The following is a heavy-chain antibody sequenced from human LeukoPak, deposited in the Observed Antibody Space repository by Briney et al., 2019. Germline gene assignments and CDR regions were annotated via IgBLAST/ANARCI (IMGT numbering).Heavy chain of an antibody. CDR2: IYISGNT. CDR1: GGSISSYY. J-gene: IGHJ3*02. Sequence: SETLSLTCTVSGGSISSYYWSWIRQSAGKGLEWIGRIYISGNTNYNPSLKSRVTMSVDTSKNQFSLKLSSVTAADTAVYYCAKGIAVAGSPFYDAFDIWGQGTMVTVSS. V-gene: IGHV4-4*07. D-gene: IGHD6-19*01. CDR3: AKGIAVAGSPFYDAFDI.